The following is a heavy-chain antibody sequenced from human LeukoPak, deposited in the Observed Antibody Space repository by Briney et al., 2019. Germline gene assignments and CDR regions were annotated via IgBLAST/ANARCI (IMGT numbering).Heavy chain of an antibody. V-gene: IGHV4-31*03. CDR2: ISHSGST. Sequence: PSETLSLTCTVSGGSISSGGYFWSWVRQHPGKGLEWIGYISHSGSTYYNPFLKSRVTISLDTSKDRFSLRLSSVTAADTAVYYCARDLWFGEYNWFDPWGQGTLVTVSS. CDR3: ARDLWFGEYNWFDP. CDR1: GGSISSGGYF. J-gene: IGHJ5*02. D-gene: IGHD3-10*01.